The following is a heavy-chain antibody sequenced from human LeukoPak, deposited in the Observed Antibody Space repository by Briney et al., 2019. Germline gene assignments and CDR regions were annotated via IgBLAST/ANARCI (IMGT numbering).Heavy chain of an antibody. Sequence: GASVKVSCKASGYTSTGYYMHWVRQAPGQGLEWMGWINPNSGGTNYAQKFQGRVTMTRDTSISTAYMELSRLRSDGTAVYYCARDLDSSGWYLYCYYYYYMDVWGKGTTVTVSS. D-gene: IGHD6-19*01. V-gene: IGHV1-2*02. J-gene: IGHJ6*03. CDR1: GYTSTGYY. CDR2: INPNSGGT. CDR3: ARDLDSSGWYLYCYYYYYMDV.